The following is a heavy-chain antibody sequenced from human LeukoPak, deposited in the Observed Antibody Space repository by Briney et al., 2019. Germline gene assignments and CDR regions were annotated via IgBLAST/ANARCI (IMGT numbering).Heavy chain of an antibody. D-gene: IGHD6-6*01. CDR2: ISYDGSNK. V-gene: IGHV3-30-3*01. Sequence: GGSLRLSCAASRFTFNSYSMHWVRQAPGKGLEWVAVISYDGSNKYYADSVKGRFTISRDNSKNTLYLQMNSLRTEDTAVFYCARQAARPYDYWGQGTLVTVSS. J-gene: IGHJ4*02. CDR1: RFTFNSYS. CDR3: ARQAARPYDY.